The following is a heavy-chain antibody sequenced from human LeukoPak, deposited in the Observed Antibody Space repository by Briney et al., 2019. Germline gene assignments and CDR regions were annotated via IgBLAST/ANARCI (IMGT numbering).Heavy chain of an antibody. CDR1: GGSISSSSYY. J-gene: IGHJ4*02. CDR3: AVEYYYDSSATL. V-gene: IGHV4-39*05. Sequence: PSETPSLTCTVSGGSISSSSYYWGWIRQPPGKGLEWIGSIYYSGSTYYNPSLKSRVTISVDTSKNQFSLKLSSVTAADTAVYYCAVEYYYDSSATLWGQGTLVTVSS. D-gene: IGHD3-22*01. CDR2: IYYSGST.